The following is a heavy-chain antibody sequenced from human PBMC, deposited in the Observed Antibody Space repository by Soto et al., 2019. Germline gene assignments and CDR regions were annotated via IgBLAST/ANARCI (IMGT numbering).Heavy chain of an antibody. D-gene: IGHD2-2*01. V-gene: IGHV1-69*02. CDR1: GGTFSTYT. J-gene: IGHJ3*01. CDR2: IIPMLTVT. Sequence: QVHLEQSGAEVKKPGSSVKVSCKAAGGTFSTYTLIWVRQAPGQGLEWMGRIIPMLTVTNSAQKFQGRVTFTADKSTSTAFMELTSLTSDDTAVYYCSIGSWSAETFDVWGQGTMVTVSS. CDR3: SIGSWSAETFDV.